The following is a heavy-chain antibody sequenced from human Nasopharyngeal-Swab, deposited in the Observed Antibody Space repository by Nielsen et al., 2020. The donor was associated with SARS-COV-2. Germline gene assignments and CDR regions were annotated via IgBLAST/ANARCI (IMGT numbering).Heavy chain of an antibody. Sequence: GESLKISCAASGFTFTSYAMNWVRHAPGKGLEWVSGMSGRGEKTYYAESVKGRFTISRDNAKNTLYLQMNSLRAEDTAVYYCVRGGLGTGLENWGQGTLVTVSS. D-gene: IGHD1-14*01. CDR2: MSGRGEKT. J-gene: IGHJ4*02. V-gene: IGHV3-23*01. CDR3: VRGGLGTGLEN. CDR1: GFTFTSYA.